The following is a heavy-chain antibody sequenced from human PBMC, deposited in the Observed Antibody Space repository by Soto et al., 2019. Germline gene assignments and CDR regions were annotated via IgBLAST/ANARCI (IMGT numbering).Heavy chain of an antibody. CDR2: CTFEGD. V-gene: IGHV3-23*01. D-gene: IGHD6-13*01. CDR3: AKLGVRIATGGVDY. J-gene: IGHJ4*02. CDR1: GFSLGNHV. Sequence: EVQLLESGGGLVQPGGSLRLSCAASGFSLGNHVIYWVRQAPGRGLEWVSACTFEGDHTYADSVKGRFIVSRDSSKDTVHLQMDNLRADDTAVYYFAKLGVRIATGGVDYWGQGTLVTVSS.